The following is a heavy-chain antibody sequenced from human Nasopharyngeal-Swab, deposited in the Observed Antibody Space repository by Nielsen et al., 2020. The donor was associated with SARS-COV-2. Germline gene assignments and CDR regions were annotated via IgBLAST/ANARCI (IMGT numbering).Heavy chain of an antibody. D-gene: IGHD6-13*01. J-gene: IGHJ6*02. Sequence: GSLRLSCTVSGGSISSSSYYWGWIRQPPGKGLEWIGSKYYSGSTYYNPSLKSRVTISVDTSKNQFSLKLSSVTAADTAVYYCARQADRIAAAAYYYGMDVWGQGTTVTVSS. CDR3: ARQADRIAAAAYYYGMDV. CDR2: KYYSGST. V-gene: IGHV4-39*01. CDR1: GGSISSSSYY.